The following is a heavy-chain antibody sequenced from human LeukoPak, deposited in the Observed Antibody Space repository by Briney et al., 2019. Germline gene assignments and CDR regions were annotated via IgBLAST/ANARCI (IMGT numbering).Heavy chain of an antibody. CDR2: ISSSGSTI. Sequence: GGSLRLPCAASGFTFSSYEMNWVRQAPGKGLEWVSYISSSGSTIYYADSVKGRFTISRDNAKNSLYLQMNSLRAEGTAVYYCARAAVPAAPAYYYGMDVWGQGTTVTVSS. D-gene: IGHD2-2*01. CDR1: GFTFSSYE. CDR3: ARAAVPAAPAYYYGMDV. V-gene: IGHV3-48*03. J-gene: IGHJ6*02.